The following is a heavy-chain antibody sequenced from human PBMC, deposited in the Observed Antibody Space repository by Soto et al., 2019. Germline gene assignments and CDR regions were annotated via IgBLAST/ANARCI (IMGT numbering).Heavy chain of an antibody. CDR2: IHYSGTT. D-gene: IGHD2-8*01. Sequence: PSETLSLTYTVSGTSISSYYWSWIRQPPGKGLEWIANIHYSGTTNHNPSLASRVTLSVDTSKNQFSLKMTSVAAADRAMYFCARYNSYAIDYWGRGTLVTVSS. CDR1: GTSISSYY. V-gene: IGHV4-59*01. J-gene: IGHJ4*02. CDR3: ARYNSYAIDY.